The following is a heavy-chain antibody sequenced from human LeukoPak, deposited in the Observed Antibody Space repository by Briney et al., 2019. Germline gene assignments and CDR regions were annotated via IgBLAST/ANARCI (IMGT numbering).Heavy chain of an antibody. J-gene: IGHJ5*01. CDR2: INIGNGNT. CDR1: RYIFTSHP. CDR3: ARVMLGRWLLES. D-gene: IGHD5-24*01. Sequence: ASVKVSFKASRYIFTSHPIHWVRQAPGQRLEWLGWINIGNGNTKYSQKFEGRVTVTRDTSATAAYMELSSLRSEDTAVYYCARVMLGRWLLESWGQGTLVTVSS. V-gene: IGHV1-3*04.